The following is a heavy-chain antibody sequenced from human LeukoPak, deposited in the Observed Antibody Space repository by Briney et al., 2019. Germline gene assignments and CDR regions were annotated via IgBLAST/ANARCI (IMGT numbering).Heavy chain of an antibody. D-gene: IGHD3-22*01. J-gene: IGHJ4*02. CDR2: ISSGSSYI. V-gene: IGHV3-21*06. Sequence: GGSLRLSCAASGFTFSSYSMSWVRQAPKKGLEWVSSISSGSSYIFYADSVKGRFTISRDNAKSSLYLLMNSLRAEDTAVYYCARDSDSSGHYYMDYFDYWGQGALVTVSS. CDR3: ARDSDSSGHYYMDYFDY. CDR1: GFTFSSYS.